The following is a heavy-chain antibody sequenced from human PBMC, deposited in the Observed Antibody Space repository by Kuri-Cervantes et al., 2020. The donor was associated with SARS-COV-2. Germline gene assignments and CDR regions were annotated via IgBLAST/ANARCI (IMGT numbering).Heavy chain of an antibody. Sequence: LRLSCTVSGGSISSGSYYWSWIRQPAGKGLEWIGHIYTSGSTNYNPSHKSRVTISLGTSKNQFSLKLSSVTAADTALYFCARGRIQLWVDSWGQGTLVTVSS. CDR3: ARGRIQLWVDS. CDR1: GGSISSGSYY. D-gene: IGHD5-18*01. J-gene: IGHJ4*02. V-gene: IGHV4-61*09. CDR2: IYTSGST.